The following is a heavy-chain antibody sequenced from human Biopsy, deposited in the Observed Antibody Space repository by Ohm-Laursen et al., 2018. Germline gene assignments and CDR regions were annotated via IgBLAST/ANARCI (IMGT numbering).Heavy chain of an antibody. CDR2: IYYSGTT. J-gene: IGHJ6*02. D-gene: IGHD5-12*01. CDR3: ARVAGGYAYYYGMDV. CDR1: GGPISSYY. Sequence: SDTLSLTCPVSGGPISSYYWNWIRQPPGKGLEWIGYIYYSGTTDYSPSLKSRVTISIDKSENQFFLKLSSVTAADTAVYYCARVAGGYAYYYGMDVWGQGTTVIVSS. V-gene: IGHV4-59*08.